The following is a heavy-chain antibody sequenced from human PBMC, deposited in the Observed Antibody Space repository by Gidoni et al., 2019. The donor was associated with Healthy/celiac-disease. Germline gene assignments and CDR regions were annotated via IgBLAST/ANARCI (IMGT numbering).Heavy chain of an antibody. CDR3: ARSSIAAAYYYYGMDV. V-gene: IGHV1-2*02. CDR2: INPNSGGT. D-gene: IGHD6-6*01. Sequence: QVQLVQSGAEVKKPGASVQVSCTASGYTFPGYYMHWVRQAPGQGLEWMGWINPNSGGTNDAQKFQGRVTMTRDTSISTAYMELSRLRSDDTAVYYCARSSIAAAYYYYGMDVWGQGTTVTVSS. J-gene: IGHJ6*02. CDR1: GYTFPGYY.